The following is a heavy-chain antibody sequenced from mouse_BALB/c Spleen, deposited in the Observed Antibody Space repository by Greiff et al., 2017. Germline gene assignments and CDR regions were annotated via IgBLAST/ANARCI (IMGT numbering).Heavy chain of an antibody. J-gene: IGHJ1*01. V-gene: IGHV7-3*02. CDR1: GFTFTDYY. D-gene: IGHD1-1*01. Sequence: EVMLVESGGGLVQPGGSLRLSCATSGFTFTDYYMSWVRQPPGKALEWLGFIRNKANGYTTEYSASVKGRFTISRDNSQSILYLQMNTLRAEDSATYYCARDRALITTVVDHWYFDVGGAGTTVTVSS. CDR2: IRNKANGYTT. CDR3: ARDRALITTVVDHWYFDV.